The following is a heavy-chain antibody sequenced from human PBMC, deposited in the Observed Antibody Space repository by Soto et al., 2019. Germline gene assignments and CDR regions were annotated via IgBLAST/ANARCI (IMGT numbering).Heavy chain of an antibody. CDR3: AKRRGEGFFDY. J-gene: IGHJ4*02. CDR1: GFTFSNYV. D-gene: IGHD3-16*01. Sequence: EVQLLESGGGLVQPGGSLRLSCAASGFTFSNYVMSWVRQAPGKGLEWVSAIGGTSGSTYYADSVKGRFTISRDNSKNTMWLQMNSLRGEDTAVYYCAKRRGEGFFDYWGQGPLVTVSS. V-gene: IGHV3-23*01. CDR2: IGGTSGST.